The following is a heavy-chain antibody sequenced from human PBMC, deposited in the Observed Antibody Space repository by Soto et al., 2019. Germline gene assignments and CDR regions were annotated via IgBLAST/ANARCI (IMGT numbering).Heavy chain of an antibody. Sequence: EVQLLESGGGLVQPGGSLRLSCAASGFTFSSYAMSWVRQAPGKGLELVSAISGSGGSTYYADSVKGRFTISRDNSKHTRYLQRNSLRAEDTAVYHCAKSKATRDYDYYGMDVWGHGTTVAVAS. CDR2: ISGSGGST. D-gene: IGHD6-6*01. CDR3: AKSKATRDYDYYGMDV. J-gene: IGHJ6*02. V-gene: IGHV3-23*01. CDR1: GFTFSSYA.